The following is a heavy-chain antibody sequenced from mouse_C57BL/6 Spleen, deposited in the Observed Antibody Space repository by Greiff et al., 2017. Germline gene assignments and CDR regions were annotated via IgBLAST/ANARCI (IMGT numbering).Heavy chain of an antibody. CDR2: ISYDGSN. V-gene: IGHV3-6*01. D-gene: IGHD2-4*01. J-gene: IGHJ2*01. CDR1: GYSITSGYY. Sequence: ESGPGLVKPSQSLSLTCSVTGYSITSGYYWNWIRQFPGNKLEWMGYISYDGSNNYNPSLKNRISITRDTSKNQFFLKLNSVTTEDTATYYCAREGDYDVPFDYWGQGTTLTVSS. CDR3: AREGDYDVPFDY.